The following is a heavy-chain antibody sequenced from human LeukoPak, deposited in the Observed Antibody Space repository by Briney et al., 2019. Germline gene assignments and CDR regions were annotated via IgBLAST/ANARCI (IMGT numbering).Heavy chain of an antibody. J-gene: IGHJ6*04. D-gene: IGHD4-23*01. CDR2: ISSSGSTI. CDR3: ARDLDGMTTVVKEASDV. Sequence: GGSLRLSCAASGFTFSDYYMSWLRQAPGKGLEWVSYISSSGSTIYYADSVKGRFTISRDNAKNSLYLQMNSLRAEDTAVYYCARDLDGMTTVVKEASDVWGKGTTVTVSS. V-gene: IGHV3-11*01. CDR1: GFTFSDYY.